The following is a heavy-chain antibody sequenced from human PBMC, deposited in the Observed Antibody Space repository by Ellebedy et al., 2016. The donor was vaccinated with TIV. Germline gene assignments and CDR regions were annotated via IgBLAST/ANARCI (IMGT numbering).Heavy chain of an antibody. CDR2: IDPNTGGT. J-gene: IGHJ4*02. Sequence: AASVKVSCKASGYSFTGYYIHWARQAPGQGLEWMGWIDPNTGGTKNAQKFQGRVTMTRDTSISTAYMELSRLRSDDTAVYYCAREDSTNYGSGYDFWGQGTLVTVSS. D-gene: IGHD3-10*01. CDR1: GYSFTGYY. V-gene: IGHV1-2*02. CDR3: AREDSTNYGSGYDF.